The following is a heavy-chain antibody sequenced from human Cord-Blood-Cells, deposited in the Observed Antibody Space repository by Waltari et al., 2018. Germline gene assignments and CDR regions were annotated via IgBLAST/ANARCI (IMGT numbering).Heavy chain of an antibody. D-gene: IGHD6-19*01. CDR1: GGTFSSYA. Sequence: QVQLVQSGAEVKKPGSSVKVSCKASGGTFSSYAIFGRANYAQKFQGRVTITADKSTSTAYMELSSLRSEDTAVYYCARGSIAVAGTWAFDIWGQGTMVTVSS. V-gene: IGHV1-69*06. CDR3: ARGSIAVAGTWAFDI. J-gene: IGHJ3*02. CDR2: FGRA.